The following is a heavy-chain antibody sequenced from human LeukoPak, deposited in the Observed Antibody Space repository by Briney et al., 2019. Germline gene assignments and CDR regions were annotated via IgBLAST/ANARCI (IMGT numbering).Heavy chain of an antibody. CDR2: ISGSGGST. CDR1: GFTFSSYA. V-gene: IGHV3-23*01. J-gene: IGHJ3*02. Sequence: GGSLRLPCAASGFTFSSYAMSWVRQAPGKGLEWVSAISGSGGSTCYADSVKGRFTISRDNSKNTLYLQMNGLRAEDTAVYYCAKASPSYCSGGSCYPGRAFDIWGQGTMVTVSS. D-gene: IGHD2-15*01. CDR3: AKASPSYCSGGSCYPGRAFDI.